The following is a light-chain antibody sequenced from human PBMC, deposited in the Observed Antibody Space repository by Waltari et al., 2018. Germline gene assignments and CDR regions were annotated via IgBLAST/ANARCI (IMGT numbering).Light chain of an antibody. V-gene: IGKV3-15*01. Sequence: EIGMTQSPVTLSVSPGERATLSCRASQSVSTNLAWYQPRPGQAPRLLVYGASTRATNIPARFSGSGSGTEFTLTISSLQSEDFAVYYCQQYNTWPPALTFGGGTKVEIK. CDR3: QQYNTWPPALT. CDR1: QSVSTN. J-gene: IGKJ4*01. CDR2: GAS.